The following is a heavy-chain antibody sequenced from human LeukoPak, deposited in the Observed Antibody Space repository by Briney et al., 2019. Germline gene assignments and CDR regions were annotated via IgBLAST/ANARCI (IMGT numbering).Heavy chain of an antibody. CDR3: AREATMVRGVLSPY. D-gene: IGHD3-10*01. J-gene: IGHJ4*02. Sequence: GRSLRLSCAASGFTFSSYAMHWVRQAPGKGLEWVAVISYDGSNKYYADSVKGRFTISRDNSKNTLYLQMNSLRAEDTAVYYCAREATMVRGVLSPYWGQGTLVTVSS. CDR1: GFTFSSYA. CDR2: ISYDGSNK. V-gene: IGHV3-30-3*01.